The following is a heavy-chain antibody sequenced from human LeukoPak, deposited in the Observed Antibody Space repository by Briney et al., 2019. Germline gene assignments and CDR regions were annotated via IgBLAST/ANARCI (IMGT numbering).Heavy chain of an antibody. J-gene: IGHJ4*02. D-gene: IGHD3-10*01. CDR3: ASYYGSGSYYNSFFDY. CDR2: ISSSGSTL. V-gene: IGHV3-11*01. CDR1: GFTFSDYY. Sequence: GGSLRLSCAASGFTFSDYYMSWIRQAPGKGLEWVSYISSSGSTLYYADSVKGRFTISRDNAKNSLYLQMNSLRAEDTAVYYCASYYGSGSYYNSFFDYWGQGTLVTVSS.